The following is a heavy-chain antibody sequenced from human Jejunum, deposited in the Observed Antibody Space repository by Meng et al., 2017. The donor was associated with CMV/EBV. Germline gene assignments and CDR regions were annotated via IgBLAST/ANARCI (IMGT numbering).Heavy chain of an antibody. V-gene: IGHV4-61*02. CDR2: IYASGST. D-gene: IGHD5-24*01. CDR1: GASMSSGDYF. CDR3: ARGRLQSEYFDY. Sequence: PLPASGPGLVRPSQTLSLTCPASGASMSSGDYFWTWIRQPAGKGLEWIGRIYASGSTSYHPSLESRLTISVDTSKNQFSLKMSSVTAADTAVYYCARGRLQSEYFDYWGQGTLSPSPQ. J-gene: IGHJ4*02.